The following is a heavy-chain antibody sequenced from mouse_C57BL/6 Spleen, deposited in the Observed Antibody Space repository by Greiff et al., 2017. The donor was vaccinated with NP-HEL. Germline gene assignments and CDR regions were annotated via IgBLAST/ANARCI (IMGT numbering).Heavy chain of an antibody. CDR2: IYPGDGDT. CDR3: ARQRDGTRGAMDY. CDR1: GYAFSSYW. Sequence: QVQLKQSGAELVKPGASVKISCKASGYAFSSYWMNWVKQRPGKGLEWIGQIYPGDGDTNYNGKFKGKATLTADKSSSTAYMQLSSLTSEDSAVYFCARQRDGTRGAMDYWGQGTSVTVSS. J-gene: IGHJ4*01. D-gene: IGHD2-1*01. V-gene: IGHV1-80*01.